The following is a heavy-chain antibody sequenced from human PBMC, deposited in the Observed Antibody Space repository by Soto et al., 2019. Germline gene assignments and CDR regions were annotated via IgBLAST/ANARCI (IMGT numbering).Heavy chain of an antibody. J-gene: IGHJ4*02. V-gene: IGHV3-30-3*01. CDR1: GFTFSSYA. CDR2: ISYDGSNK. CDR3: ARESPQSYYFDY. Sequence: QVQLVESGGGVVQPGRSLRLSCAASGFTFSSYAMHWVRQAPGKGLEWVAVISYDGSNKYYADSVKGRFTISRDNSKNTLYLQMNSLRAEDTAVYYCARESPQSYYFDYWGQGTLVTVSS.